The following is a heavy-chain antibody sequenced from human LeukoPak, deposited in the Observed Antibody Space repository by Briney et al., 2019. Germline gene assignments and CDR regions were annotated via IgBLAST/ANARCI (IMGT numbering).Heavy chain of an antibody. V-gene: IGHV3-23*01. CDR2: ISGSGGST. CDR3: AKERPYDFWSGYPFDY. Sequence: GGSLRHSCAASGFTFSSYAMSWVRQAPGKGLEWFSAISGSGGSTYYADSVKGRFTSSRDNSKNTLYLQMNSLRAEDTAVYYCAKERPYDFWSGYPFDYWGQGTLVTVSS. D-gene: IGHD3-3*01. CDR1: GFTFSSYA. J-gene: IGHJ4*02.